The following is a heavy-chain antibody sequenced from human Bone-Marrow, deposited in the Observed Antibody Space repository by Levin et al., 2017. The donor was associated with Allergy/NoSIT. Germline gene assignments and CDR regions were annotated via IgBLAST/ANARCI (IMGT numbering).Heavy chain of an antibody. CDR3: ARSPVPTSGWFDH. Sequence: GESLKISCAASGFTFSGYAMSWVRQAPGKGLEWVSLIGGSGVATFYADSVKGRFAISRDNSKNTVYLQLNSLRADDTAVYYCARSPVPTSGWFDHWGQGTLVTVSS. CDR2: IGGSGVAT. J-gene: IGHJ5*02. V-gene: IGHV3-23*01. D-gene: IGHD6-19*01. CDR1: GFTFSGYA.